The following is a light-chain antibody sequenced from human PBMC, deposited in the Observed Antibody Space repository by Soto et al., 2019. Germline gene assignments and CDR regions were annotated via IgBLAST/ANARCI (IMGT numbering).Light chain of an antibody. V-gene: IGKV1-33*01. CDR2: DAS. Sequence: DIQMTQSPSSLSASVGDRVTITCQASQDISNYLNWYQQKPGKAPKLLIYDASNLETGVPSRLSGSGSGTDFTITISSLQPEDIATYYCQQYDNLPIFTFGPGTKVDIK. CDR1: QDISNY. CDR3: QQYDNLPIFT. J-gene: IGKJ3*01.